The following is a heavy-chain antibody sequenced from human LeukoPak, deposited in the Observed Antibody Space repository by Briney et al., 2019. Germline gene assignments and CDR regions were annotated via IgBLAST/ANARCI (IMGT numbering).Heavy chain of an antibody. J-gene: IGHJ4*02. Sequence: PGGSLRLSCAASGFTFSSYAMTWVRQAPGKGLDGVSGISGSGSSTYYADSVKGRFTISRDNSKNTLYLQMNSLRAEDTAVYYCAKGRGNTAMVNFDYWGQGTLVTVSS. CDR2: ISGSGSST. V-gene: IGHV3-23*01. D-gene: IGHD5-18*01. CDR1: GFTFSSYA. CDR3: AKGRGNTAMVNFDY.